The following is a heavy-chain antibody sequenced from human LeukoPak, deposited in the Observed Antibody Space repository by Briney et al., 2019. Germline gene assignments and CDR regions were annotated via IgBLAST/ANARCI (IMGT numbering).Heavy chain of an antibody. D-gene: IGHD5-24*01. CDR1: GGSFSGYY. Sequence: SETLSLTCAVYGGSFSGYYWSWIRQPPGKGLEWIGEINHSGSTNYNPSLKSRVTISVDTSKNQFSLKLSSVTAADTAVYYCARKGWMATSRSDYWGQGTLVTVSS. J-gene: IGHJ4*02. CDR2: INHSGST. V-gene: IGHV4-34*01. CDR3: ARKGWMATSRSDY.